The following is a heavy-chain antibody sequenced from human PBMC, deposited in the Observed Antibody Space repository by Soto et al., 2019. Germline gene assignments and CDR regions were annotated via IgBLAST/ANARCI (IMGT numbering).Heavy chain of an antibody. Sequence: QPGGSLRLSCAASGFTFSSYAMSWVRQAPGKGLEWVSAISGSGGSTYYADSVKGRFTISRDNSKNTLYLQMNSLRAEDTAVYYCAKGPGQMSPVMITFGGVIAPFDYWGQGTLVTVSS. J-gene: IGHJ4*02. CDR1: GFTFSSYA. CDR2: ISGSGGST. CDR3: AKGPGQMSPVMITFGGVIAPFDY. D-gene: IGHD3-16*02. V-gene: IGHV3-23*01.